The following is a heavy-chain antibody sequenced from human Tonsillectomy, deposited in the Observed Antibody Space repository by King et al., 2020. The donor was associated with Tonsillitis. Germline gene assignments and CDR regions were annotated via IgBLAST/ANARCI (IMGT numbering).Heavy chain of an antibody. D-gene: IGHD3-22*01. V-gene: IGHV3-30*18. Sequence: QLVQSGGGVVQPGRSLRLSCAASGFTFSNYGIHWVRQAPGKGLEWVAVISYDGSNKKHADSVKGRFTISRDNSKNTLYRQMNSMRAEDTAVYYCAKDHWEVNSSGFDHWGQGTLVTVPS. J-gene: IGHJ4*02. CDR3: AKDHWEVNSSGFDH. CDR2: ISYDGSNK. CDR1: GFTFSNYG.